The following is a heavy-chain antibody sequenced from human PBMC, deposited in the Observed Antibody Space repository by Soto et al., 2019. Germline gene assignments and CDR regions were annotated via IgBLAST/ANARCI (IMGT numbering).Heavy chain of an antibody. V-gene: IGHV4-30-2*01. CDR1: GGSISSGGYS. J-gene: IGHJ6*02. Sequence: SETLCLTCAVSGGSISSGGYSWSWIRQPPGKGLEWIGYIYHSGSTYYNPSLKSRVTISVNRSKNQFSLKLSSVTAADTAVYYCARDRIVANPSYYYYYGMDVWGQGTTVTVSS. CDR3: ARDRIVANPSYYYYYGMDV. D-gene: IGHD5-12*01. CDR2: IYHSGST.